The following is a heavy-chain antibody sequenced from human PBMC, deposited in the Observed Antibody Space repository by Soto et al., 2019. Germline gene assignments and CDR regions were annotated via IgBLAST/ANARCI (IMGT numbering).Heavy chain of an antibody. D-gene: IGHD2-15*01. CDR2: IYTSGRT. CDR1: GGPITSYS. J-gene: IGHJ5*02. V-gene: IGHV4-4*07. CDR3: ARVVVVVAAIQDWFDP. Sequence: TLSLTCTVSGGPITSYSRSWIRQPAGKGLEYIGHIYTSGRTNYNPSLKSRVTMSVDTSKSQFSLKLSCVTAAYTAVYYCARVVVVVAAIQDWFDPWGQRTVDGVSS.